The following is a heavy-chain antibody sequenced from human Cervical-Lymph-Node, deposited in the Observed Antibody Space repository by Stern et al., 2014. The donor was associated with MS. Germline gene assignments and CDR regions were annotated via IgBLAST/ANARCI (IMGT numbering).Heavy chain of an antibody. Sequence: QVQLVESGGGLVRPGRSLRLSCEASGFRSTSLGIHWGRQALGKGLEWVAVIAYDGSNTHYGVSVKGRFTISRYNSKNMLFLHMNSLSAEDTAVYYCVAGRGYMSGQPDFDYWGQGALVTVTS. V-gene: IGHV3-30*03. D-gene: IGHD5-18*01. CDR3: VAGRGYMSGQPDFDY. J-gene: IGHJ4*02. CDR1: GFRSTSLG. CDR2: IAYDGSNT.